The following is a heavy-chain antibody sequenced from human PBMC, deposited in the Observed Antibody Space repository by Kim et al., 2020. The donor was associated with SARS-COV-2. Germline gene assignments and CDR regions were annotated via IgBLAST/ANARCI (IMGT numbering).Heavy chain of an antibody. V-gene: IGHV4-39*01. Sequence: SETLSLTCTVSGGSIGSSSYYWGWIRQPPGKGLEWIGSIYYSGSTYYNPSLKSRVTISVDTSKNQFSLKLSSVTAADTAVYYCARHLPGNWFDPWGQGTLVTVSS. J-gene: IGHJ5*02. CDR1: GGSIGSSSYY. CDR2: IYYSGST. CDR3: ARHLPGNWFDP.